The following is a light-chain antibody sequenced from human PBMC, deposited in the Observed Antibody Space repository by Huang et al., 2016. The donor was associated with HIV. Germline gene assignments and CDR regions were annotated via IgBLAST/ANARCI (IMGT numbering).Light chain of an antibody. Sequence: EIVMTQSPATLSVSPGEKANLSCRASQSVSRNLAWYQQKPGQAPRLLIYGASTRATGIPARFSGSGSGTEFTLTIRSLQSEDFAVYYCQQYNNWPRTFGQGTKVEIK. J-gene: IGKJ1*01. CDR3: QQYNNWPRT. CDR2: GAS. CDR1: QSVSRN. V-gene: IGKV3-15*01.